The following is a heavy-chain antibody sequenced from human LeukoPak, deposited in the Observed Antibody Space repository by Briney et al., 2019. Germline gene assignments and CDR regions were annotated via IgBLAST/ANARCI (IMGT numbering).Heavy chain of an antibody. V-gene: IGHV4-34*01. CDR3: AVSTVKVTTRTLDH. D-gene: IGHD4-17*01. Sequence: PSETLSLTCDVYGGSFSGYFWTWFRQPPGKGLEGIGEISQSGSQIYKPSLKSRVTISVDTSKNQFSLKLTSMTAADTAVYYCAVSTVKVTTRTLDHWSQGTLVTVSS. CDR1: GGSFSGYF. CDR2: ISQSGSQ. J-gene: IGHJ4*02.